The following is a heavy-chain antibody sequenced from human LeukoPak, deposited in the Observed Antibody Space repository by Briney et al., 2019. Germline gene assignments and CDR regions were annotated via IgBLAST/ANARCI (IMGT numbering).Heavy chain of an antibody. J-gene: IGHJ6*02. D-gene: IGHD2-15*01. CDR2: IYPCDCDT. CDR1: GYSFISYW. V-gene: IGHV5-51*01. CDR3: ARQVPASIPGDVVVVAATNPYGMDV. Sequence: ESLQIPCNASGYSFISYWIGRWLQLPGKNRVELGIIYPCDCDTKYNPSFQDQVTISAGNSISTAYLQRSSLKASDTAVYYCARQVPASIPGDVVVVAATNPYGMDVWGQGTTGNVSS.